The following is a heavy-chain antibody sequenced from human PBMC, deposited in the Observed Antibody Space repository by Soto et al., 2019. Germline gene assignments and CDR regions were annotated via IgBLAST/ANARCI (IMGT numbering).Heavy chain of an antibody. D-gene: IGHD5-18*01. J-gene: IGHJ6*02. CDR2: IIPIFGTA. CDR1: GGTFSSYA. V-gene: IGHV1-69*13. CDR3: ARGRGYSYGYEYYYYYGMDV. Sequence: VASVKVSCKASGGTFSSYAISWVRQAPGQGLEWMGGIIPIFGTANYAQKFQGRVTITADESTSTAYMELSSLRSEDTAVYYCARGRGYSYGYEYYYYYGMDVWGQGTTVTVSS.